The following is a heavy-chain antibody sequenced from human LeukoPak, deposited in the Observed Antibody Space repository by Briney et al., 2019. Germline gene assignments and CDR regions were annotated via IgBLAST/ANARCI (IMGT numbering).Heavy chain of an antibody. CDR1: GYTFTSYG. CDR3: ASGYSGYDFPRMDY. J-gene: IGHJ4*02. Sequence: ASVKVSCKASGYTFTSYGISWVRQAPGQGLEWMGWISAYNGNTNYAQKLQGRVTMTTDTSTSTAYMELSRLRSDDTAVYYCASGYSGYDFPRMDYWGQGTLVTVSS. CDR2: ISAYNGNT. D-gene: IGHD5-12*01. V-gene: IGHV1-18*01.